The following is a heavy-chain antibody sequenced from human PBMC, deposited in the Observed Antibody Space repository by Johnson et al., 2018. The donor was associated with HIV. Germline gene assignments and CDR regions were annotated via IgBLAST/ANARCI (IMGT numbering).Heavy chain of an antibody. CDR1: GFTFSTYA. J-gene: IGHJ3*02. V-gene: IGHV3-30*14. CDR2: ISSDESNK. CDR3: ARGQQDMGAGAFDI. D-gene: IGHD3-16*01. Sequence: QVQLVESGGGVVQPGRSLRLSCAASGFTFSTYAMHWVRQAPGKGLEWVAVISSDESNKYYADSVKGQFTISRGNAKNSLHLQMNSLRAGDTAVYYCARGQQDMGAGAFDIWGQGTMVTVSS.